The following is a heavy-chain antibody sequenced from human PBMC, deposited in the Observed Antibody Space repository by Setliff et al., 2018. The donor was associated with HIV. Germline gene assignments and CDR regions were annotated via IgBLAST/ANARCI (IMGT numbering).Heavy chain of an antibody. D-gene: IGHD6-19*01. CDR1: GGSISSYY. V-gene: IGHV4-59*12. CDR2: IYYSGST. CDR3: ARESSSGWYNYFDY. Sequence: SETLSLTCTVSGGSISSYYWNWIRQPPGKGLEWIGYIYYSGSTNYNPSLKSRVTISVDTSKNQFSLKLSSVTAADTAVYYCARESSSGWYNYFDYWGQGTLVTVSS. J-gene: IGHJ4*02.